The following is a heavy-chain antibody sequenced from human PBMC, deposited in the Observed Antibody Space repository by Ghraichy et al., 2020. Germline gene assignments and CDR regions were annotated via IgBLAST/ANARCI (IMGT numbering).Heavy chain of an antibody. CDR1: GGSFSGYY. J-gene: IGHJ6*02. V-gene: IGHV4-34*01. CDR2: ISHSGST. Sequence: SETLSLTCTVSGGSFSGYYWIWIRQPPGKGLEWIGEISHSGSTNYNPSLKSRVTISIDTSKNQFSLRLTSVTAADTAVYYCARGPVYYFSAMDVWGQGTTVTVSS. CDR3: ARGPVYYFSAMDV.